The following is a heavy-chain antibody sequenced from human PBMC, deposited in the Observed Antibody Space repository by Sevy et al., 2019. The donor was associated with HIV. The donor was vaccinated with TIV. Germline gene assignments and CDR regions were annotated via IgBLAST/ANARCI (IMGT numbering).Heavy chain of an antibody. CDR1: GFTFDHHA. CDR3: AREGLAPYVYGADV. D-gene: IGHD3-10*02. CDR2: IIWNSVSI. J-gene: IGHJ6*02. Sequence: GGSLRLSCAASGFTFDHHAMYWVRQAPGKGLEWVSGIIWNSVSIGYADSVKGRFTISRDNAKNSLYLHLNSLRADDTALYYCAREGLAPYVYGADVWGQGTAVTVSS. V-gene: IGHV3-9*01.